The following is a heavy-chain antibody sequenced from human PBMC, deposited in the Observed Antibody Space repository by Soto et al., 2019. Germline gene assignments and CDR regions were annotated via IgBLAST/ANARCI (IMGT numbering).Heavy chain of an antibody. D-gene: IGHD3-22*01. CDR1: GFTFSSYW. J-gene: IGHJ4*02. V-gene: IGHV4-34*01. Sequence: PGGSLRLSCAASGFTFSSYWVSWVRQPPGKGLEWIGEINHSGSTNYNPSLKSRVTISVDTSKNQFSLKLSSVTAADTAVYYCARAGQYYYDSSGYYYGYWGQGTLVTVSS. CDR3: ARAGQYYYDSSGYYYGY. CDR2: INHSGST.